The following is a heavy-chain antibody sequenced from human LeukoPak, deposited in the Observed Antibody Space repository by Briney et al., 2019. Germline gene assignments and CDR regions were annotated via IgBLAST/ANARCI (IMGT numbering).Heavy chain of an antibody. CDR2: ISGSGGST. J-gene: IGHJ4*02. CDR1: GFTFSSYA. V-gene: IGHV3-23*01. D-gene: IGHD3-3*01. Sequence: PGGSLRLSCAASGFTFSSYAMSWVRQAPGKGLEWVSAISGSGGSTYYADSVKGRSTISRDNSKNTLYLQMNSLRAEDTAVYYCAKVVGYDFWSGYLGTTSFDYWGQGTLVTVSS. CDR3: AKVVGYDFWSGYLGTTSFDY.